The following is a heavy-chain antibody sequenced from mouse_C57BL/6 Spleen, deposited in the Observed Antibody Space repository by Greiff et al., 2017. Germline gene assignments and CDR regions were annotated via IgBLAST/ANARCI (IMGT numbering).Heavy chain of an antibody. CDR3: TTPYYYGSSYVGN. V-gene: IGHV14-1*01. CDR2: FDPEDGDT. J-gene: IGHJ3*01. D-gene: IGHD1-1*01. Sequence: EVQLQQSGAELVRPGASVKLSCTASGFNIKDYYMHWVKQRPEQGLEWIGRFDPEDGDTEYAPKFQGKATMTADTSSNTAYLQLSSLTSEDTAVYYCTTPYYYGSSYVGNWGQGTLVTVSA. CDR1: GFNIKDYY.